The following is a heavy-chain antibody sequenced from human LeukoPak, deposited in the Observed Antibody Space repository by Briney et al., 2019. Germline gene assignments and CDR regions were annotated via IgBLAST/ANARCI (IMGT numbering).Heavy chain of an antibody. D-gene: IGHD2-2*01. CDR3: ARDIVVVPAAIRGGGYYYYYGMDV. CDR2: IIPIFGTA. J-gene: IGHJ6*02. V-gene: IGHV1-69*13. CDR1: GGTFSSYA. Sequence: ASVKVSCKASGGTFSSYAISWVRQAPGQGLEWMGGIIPIFGTANYAQKFQGRVTITADESTSIAYMELSSLRSEDTAVYYCARDIVVVPAAIRGGGYYYYYGMDVWGQGTTVTVSS.